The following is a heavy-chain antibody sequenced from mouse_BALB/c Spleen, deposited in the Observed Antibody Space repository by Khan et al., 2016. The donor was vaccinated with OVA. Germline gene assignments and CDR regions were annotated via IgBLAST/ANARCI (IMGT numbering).Heavy chain of an antibody. D-gene: IGHD2-14*01. CDR3: VRDGAYHRNDGWFAY. V-gene: IGHV1-4*01. J-gene: IGHJ3*01. CDR1: GYTFTSYT. Sequence: QVQLQQSGAELARPGASVKMSCKASGYTFTSYTIHWIKERPGQGLEWIGYINPSNGYTNYNQKFKNKATLTTDTSSTTAYLQLSSLTSDDSAVYNCVRDGAYHRNDGWFAYWGQGTLVTVSA. CDR2: INPSNGYT.